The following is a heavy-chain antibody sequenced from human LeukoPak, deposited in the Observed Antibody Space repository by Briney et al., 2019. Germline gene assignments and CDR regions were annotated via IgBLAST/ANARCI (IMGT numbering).Heavy chain of an antibody. V-gene: IGHV4-34*01. J-gene: IGHJ2*01. CDR2: INHSGST. Sequence: SETLSLTYAVYGGSFSGYYWSWIRQPPGKGLEWIGEINHSGSTNYNPSLKSRVTISVDTSKNQFSLKLSSVTAADTAVYYCARVGYSSGWYAWYFDLWGRGTLVTVSS. CDR1: GGSFSGYY. CDR3: ARVGYSSGWYAWYFDL. D-gene: IGHD6-19*01.